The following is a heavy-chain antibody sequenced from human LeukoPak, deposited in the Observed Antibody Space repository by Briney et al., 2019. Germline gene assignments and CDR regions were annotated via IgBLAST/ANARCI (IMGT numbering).Heavy chain of an antibody. Sequence: SETLSLTCGVSGGSISGTNWWSWVRQPPGQGLEWVGEISLAGQTNYNPSLNGRVTMSLDKSSNQLSLHLTSVTAADTATYYCSRESGPFCPFGYWGQGTLVIVSS. V-gene: IGHV4/OR15-8*02. D-gene: IGHD1-26*01. CDR2: ISLAGQT. CDR3: SRESGPFCPFGY. CDR1: GGSISGTNW. J-gene: IGHJ4*02.